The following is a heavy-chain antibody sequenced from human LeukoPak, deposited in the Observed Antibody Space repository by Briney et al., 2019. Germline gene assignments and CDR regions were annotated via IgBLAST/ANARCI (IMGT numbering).Heavy chain of an antibody. CDR3: ARERYCSGGSCSNFDY. D-gene: IGHD2-15*01. CDR2: ISAYNGNT. J-gene: IGHJ4*02. CDR1: GYTFTSYG. V-gene: IGHV1-18*01. Sequence: ASVKVSCKASGYTFTSYGISWVRQAPGQGLEWMGWISAYNGNTNYAQKLQGRVTMTTDTSTSTAYMELRSLRSDDTAVYYCARERYCSGGSCSNFDYWGQGTLVTVSS.